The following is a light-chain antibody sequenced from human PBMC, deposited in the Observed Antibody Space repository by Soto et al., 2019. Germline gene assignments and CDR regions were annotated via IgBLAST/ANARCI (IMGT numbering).Light chain of an antibody. V-gene: IGLV1-44*01. Sequence: QSVLTQPPSASGTPGQTVTISCSGRSSSIGSNTVNWYQHLPGTAPRLLIYSNNQRPSGVPGRFSGSKSGTSASLASSGLQSEDEADYYCATWDVTLAAPVLFGGGTNLTVL. CDR3: ATWDVTLAAPVL. J-gene: IGLJ2*01. CDR2: SNN. CDR1: SSSIGSNT.